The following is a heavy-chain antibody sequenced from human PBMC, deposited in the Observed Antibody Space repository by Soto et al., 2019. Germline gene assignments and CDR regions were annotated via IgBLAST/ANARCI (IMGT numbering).Heavy chain of an antibody. V-gene: IGHV1-18*01. CDR2: ISAYNGNT. J-gene: IGHJ6*02. CDR3: ARDLAGQLLPNTYYYYGMDV. CDR1: GYTFTSYG. Sequence: ASVKVSCKASGYTFTSYGISWVRQAPGRGLEWMGWISAYNGNTNYAQKLQGRVTMTTDTSTSTAYMELRSLRSDDTAVYYCARDLAGQLLPNTYYYYGMDVWGQGTTVTVSS. D-gene: IGHD2-2*01.